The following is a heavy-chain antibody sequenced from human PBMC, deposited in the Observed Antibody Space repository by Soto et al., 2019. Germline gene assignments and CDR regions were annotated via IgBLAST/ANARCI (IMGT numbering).Heavy chain of an antibody. CDR1: GGSISNHY. CDR3: TRANWYSEY. V-gene: IGHV4-59*11. D-gene: IGHD7-27*01. J-gene: IGHJ4*02. Sequence: QVQLHESGPGLGKPSETLSLTCSVSGGSISNHYCSWIRQPPGKGLEWIGYIYDNGDTNYNPSLKSRVTMSVDTSRNQISLKLTTVTAEGTAVYYCTRANWYSEYWGQRTLVTVSS. CDR2: IYDNGDT.